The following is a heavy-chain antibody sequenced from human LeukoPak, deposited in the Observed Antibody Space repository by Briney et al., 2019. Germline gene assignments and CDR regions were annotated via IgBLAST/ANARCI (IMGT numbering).Heavy chain of an antibody. CDR1: GFTFSSYA. J-gene: IGHJ4*02. D-gene: IGHD1-26*01. V-gene: IGHV3-64*01. CDR3: ARGGATTLFDY. Sequence: GGSLRLSCAASGFTFSSYAMHWVRQAPGKGLEYVSAITTNGDKTYYGNSVKGRFTISRDNSKNTLYLQMGRLRIEDMAVYYCARGGATTLFDYWGQGTLVTVSS. CDR2: ITTNGDKT.